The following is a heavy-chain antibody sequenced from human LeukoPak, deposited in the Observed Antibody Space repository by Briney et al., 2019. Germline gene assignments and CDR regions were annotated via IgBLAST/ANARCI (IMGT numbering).Heavy chain of an antibody. V-gene: IGHV4-59*01. CDR1: GGSISHYY. J-gene: IGHJ5*02. D-gene: IGHD3-22*01. CDR3: ARGYYDSSGYLISYNWFDP. Sequence: WETLSLTCTVSGGSISHYYWSWIRLPPGKGLEWIGYIYYSGSTNYNPSLKSRVTISVDTSKNQFSLKLSSVTAADTAVYYCARGYYDSSGYLISYNWFDPWGQGTLVTVSS. CDR2: IYYSGST.